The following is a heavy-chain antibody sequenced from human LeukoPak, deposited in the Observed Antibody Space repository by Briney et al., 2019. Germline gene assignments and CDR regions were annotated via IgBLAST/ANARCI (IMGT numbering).Heavy chain of an antibody. V-gene: IGHV1-69*04. CDR2: IIPILGIA. J-gene: IGHJ4*02. CDR1: GGTFSSYA. D-gene: IGHD3-3*01. Sequence: GASVKVSCKASGGTFSSYAISWVRQAPGQGLEWMGRIIPILGIANYAQKFQGRVTITADKSTSTAYMELSSLRSEDTAVYYCARDLEGVTIFGVVPFFDYWGQGTLVTVSS. CDR3: ARDLEGVTIFGVVPFFDY.